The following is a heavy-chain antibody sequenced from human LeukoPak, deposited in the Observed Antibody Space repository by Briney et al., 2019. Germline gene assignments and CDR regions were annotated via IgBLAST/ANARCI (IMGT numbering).Heavy chain of an antibody. CDR3: ARVNGDFWSGYFYYYYYYMDV. CDR2: IYYSGGT. D-gene: IGHD3-3*01. CDR1: GGSISSGGYY. Sequence: PSETLSLTCTVSGGSISSGGYYWSWIRQHPGKGLEWIGYIYYSGGTYYNPSLKSRVTISVDTSKNQFSLKLSSVTAADTAVYYCARVNGDFWSGYFYYYYYYMDVWGKGTTVTVSS. J-gene: IGHJ6*03. V-gene: IGHV4-31*03.